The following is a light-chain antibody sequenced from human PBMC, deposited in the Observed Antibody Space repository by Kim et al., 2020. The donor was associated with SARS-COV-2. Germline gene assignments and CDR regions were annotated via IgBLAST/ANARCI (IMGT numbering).Light chain of an antibody. Sequence: VALGQTVRITCQGDSLRNYYISWYQQKPGQAPVLVNYNKKDRPSGIPDRFSGSNSGNTASLTITGTQAEDEAYYYCNSWDSSGDHLFGGGTKLTVL. J-gene: IGLJ2*01. CDR3: NSWDSSGDHL. CDR2: NKK. V-gene: IGLV3-19*01. CDR1: SLRNYY.